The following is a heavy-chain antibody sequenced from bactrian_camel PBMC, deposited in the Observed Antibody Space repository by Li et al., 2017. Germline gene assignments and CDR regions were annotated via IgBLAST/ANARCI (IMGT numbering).Heavy chain of an antibody. J-gene: IGHJ6*01. CDR2: TLSRGANT. D-gene: IGHD3*01. CDR3: AEVGVCTVVEGVLTLNVLSHANS. V-gene: IGHV3S31*01. Sequence: VQLVESGGGSVKAGGSLTLTCVASGYSYNRYCMGWFRRAPGMEREEVALTLSRGANTYYAYGDSVKGRFSISQDNEKNTVYLQMNSLKPEDTAMCYCAEVGVCTVVEGVLTLNVLSHANSWGQGTQVTVS. CDR1: GYSYNRYC.